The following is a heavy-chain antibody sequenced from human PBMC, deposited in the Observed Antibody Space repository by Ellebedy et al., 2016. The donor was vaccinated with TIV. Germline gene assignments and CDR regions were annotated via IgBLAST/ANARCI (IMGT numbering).Heavy chain of an antibody. Sequence: ASVKVSXXASGYTFTGYYMHWVRQAPGQGLEWMGWINPNSGGTNYAQKFQGRVTMTRDTSISTAYMELSSLRSEDTAVYYCAIRRGSGGYKDYWGQGTLVTVSS. CDR2: INPNSGGT. V-gene: IGHV1-2*02. CDR3: AIRRGSGGYKDY. CDR1: GYTFTGYY. D-gene: IGHD6-19*01. J-gene: IGHJ4*02.